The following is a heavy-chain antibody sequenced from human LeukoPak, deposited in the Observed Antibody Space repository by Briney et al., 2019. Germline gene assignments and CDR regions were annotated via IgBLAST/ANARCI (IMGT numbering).Heavy chain of an antibody. D-gene: IGHD6-19*01. Sequence: GGSLRLSCAASGFTFSSYAMHWVRQAPGKGLEYVSAISSNGGSTYYANSVKGRFTISRDNSKNTLYLQMNSLRAEDTAVYYCARGHSGYSSGWYSYYYYYYMDVWGKGTTVTISS. CDR2: ISSNGGST. CDR3: ARGHSGYSSGWYSYYYYYYMDV. CDR1: GFTFSSYA. J-gene: IGHJ6*03. V-gene: IGHV3-64*01.